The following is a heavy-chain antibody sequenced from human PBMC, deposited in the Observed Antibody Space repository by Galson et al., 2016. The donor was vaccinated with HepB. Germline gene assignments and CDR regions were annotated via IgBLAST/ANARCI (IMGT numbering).Heavy chain of an antibody. J-gene: IGHJ4*02. D-gene: IGHD2-8*02. CDR2: VNHEGTS. V-gene: IGHV4-34*01. CDR1: GEAFSGYF. Sequence: ETLSLTCAVYGEAFSGYFWTWIRQSPGKGLEWIGEVNHEGTSNYNPTLKSRVTVSVDTSNNQFSLKLRSGTAADAAVYFGARARGGYCTETTCERGQLLYWSQGTPVIVSS. CDR3: ARARGGYCTETTCERGQLLY.